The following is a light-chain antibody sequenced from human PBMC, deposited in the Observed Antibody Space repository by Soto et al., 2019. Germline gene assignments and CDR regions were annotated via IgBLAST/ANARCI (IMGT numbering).Light chain of an antibody. CDR1: QSVGDN. Sequence: EIVMTQSPVTLSVSPAERATLSCRASQSVGDNLAWYQHKPGQAPRLLIYGASTRATGIPARFSGRGSGTEFILTISSLQSEDFAVYYGQQFNNWPWTFGQGTKVEIK. V-gene: IGKV3-15*01. J-gene: IGKJ1*01. CDR2: GAS. CDR3: QQFNNWPWT.